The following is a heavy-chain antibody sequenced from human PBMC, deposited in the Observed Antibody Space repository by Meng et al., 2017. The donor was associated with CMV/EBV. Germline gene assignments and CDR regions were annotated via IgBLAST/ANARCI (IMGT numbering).Heavy chain of an antibody. Sequence: LQESGRGLVKPSETRSLTFTVSGGSISSYCWSWIRQPAGKGLEWIGRIYTSGSTNYNPSLKSRVTMSVDTSKNQFSLKLSSVTAADTAVYYCARGPEVDYGDYVGLDYWGQGTLVTVSS. CDR1: GGSISSYC. CDR3: ARGPEVDYGDYVGLDY. D-gene: IGHD4-17*01. V-gene: IGHV4-4*07. CDR2: IYTSGST. J-gene: IGHJ4*02.